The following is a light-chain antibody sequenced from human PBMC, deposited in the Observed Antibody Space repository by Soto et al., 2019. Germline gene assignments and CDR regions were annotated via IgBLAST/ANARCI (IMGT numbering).Light chain of an antibody. V-gene: IGKV3-11*01. J-gene: IGKJ3*01. Sequence: EIVLTQSPATLSLSPGERATLSCRASQSVSSSLAWYQQKPGQAPRLLIYDASNRATGIPARFSGSGSGTDFTLTISSLEPEDFAVYYCQRRSNWPPSSFGPGTKVDIK. CDR1: QSVSSS. CDR3: QRRSNWPPSS. CDR2: DAS.